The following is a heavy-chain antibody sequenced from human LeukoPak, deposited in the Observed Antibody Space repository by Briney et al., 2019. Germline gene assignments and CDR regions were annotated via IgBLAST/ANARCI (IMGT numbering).Heavy chain of an antibody. CDR3: VRDGTLWTLDW. CDR2: INEDGSDS. CDR1: GFTFSGHW. Sequence: PGGSLRLSCIASGFTFSGHWIHWVRHAPGMGLVWVSRINEDGSDSMYAESVKGRFTISRDNAKNTVYLQMNSLRAEDTAVYYCVRDGTLWTLDWWGQGTLVSVSS. D-gene: IGHD1-1*01. V-gene: IGHV3-74*03. J-gene: IGHJ4*02.